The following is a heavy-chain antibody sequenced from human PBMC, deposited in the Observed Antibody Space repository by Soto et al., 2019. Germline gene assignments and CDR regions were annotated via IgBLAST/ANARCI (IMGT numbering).Heavy chain of an antibody. V-gene: IGHV1-69*13. CDR3: AREGYSGYDFFDY. Sequence: SVKVSCKASGGTFSSYAISWVRQAPGQGLEWMGGIIPIFGTANYAQKFQGRVTITADESASTAYMELSSLRSEDTAVYYCAREGYSGYDFFDYWGQGTLVTVSS. D-gene: IGHD5-12*01. J-gene: IGHJ4*02. CDR1: GGTFSSYA. CDR2: IIPIFGTA.